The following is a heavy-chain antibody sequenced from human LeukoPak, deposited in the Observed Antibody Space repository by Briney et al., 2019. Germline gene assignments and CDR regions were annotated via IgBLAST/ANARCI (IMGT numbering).Heavy chain of an antibody. J-gene: IGHJ5*02. V-gene: IGHV1-2*02. D-gene: IGHD2-2*02. Sequence: PGASVKVSCKASGYTFTGYYMYWVRQAPGQGLEWMGWINPNSGGTNYAQKFQGRVTMTRDTSISTAYMELSRLRSDDTAVYYCARGTGCSSTSCYSGKYNWFDPWGQGTLVTVSS. CDR3: ARGTGCSSTSCYSGKYNWFDP. CDR1: GYTFTGYY. CDR2: INPNSGGT.